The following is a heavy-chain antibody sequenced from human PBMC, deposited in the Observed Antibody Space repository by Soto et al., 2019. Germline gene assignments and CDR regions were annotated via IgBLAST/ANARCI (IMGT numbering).Heavy chain of an antibody. Sequence: GGSLRLSCAASGFTFSSYAMSWVRQAPGKGLEWVSAISGSGGSTYYADSVKGRFTISRDNSKNTLYLQMNSLRAEDTAVYYCAKDGKVTIFGVVNKKDYYGMDVWGQGTTVTVSS. J-gene: IGHJ6*02. CDR3: AKDGKVTIFGVVNKKDYYGMDV. CDR1: GFTFSSYA. D-gene: IGHD3-3*01. CDR2: ISGSGGST. V-gene: IGHV3-23*01.